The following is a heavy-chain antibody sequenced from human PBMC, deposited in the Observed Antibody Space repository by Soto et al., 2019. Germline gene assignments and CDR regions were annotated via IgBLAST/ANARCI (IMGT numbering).Heavy chain of an antibody. CDR3: AQRENILTGAFDY. D-gene: IGHD3-9*01. CDR1: VFSLSTSRLG. J-gene: IGHJ4*02. V-gene: IGHV2-5*02. Sequence: QITLKESGPTLAKPPQTLTLTCTFSVFSLSTSRLGVGWIRQPPGKVLEWLAIIYWDDDKRYSPSLKSRLTITKDTSKIQVFLTMTIIDPVDTAAYYCAQRENILTGAFDYWGQGTPVTVSS. CDR2: IYWDDDK.